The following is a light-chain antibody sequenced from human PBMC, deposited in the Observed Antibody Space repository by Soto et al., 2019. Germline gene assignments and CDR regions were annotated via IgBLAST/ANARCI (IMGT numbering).Light chain of an antibody. CDR3: QQFNAYPLT. J-gene: IGKJ4*01. CDR1: QGISDY. CDR2: GSS. V-gene: IGKV1-9*01. Sequence: DIPLTQSPSFLSASVGDRVTISCRASQGISDYLAWYQQKPGKDPKLLIYGSSTLQSGVTTRFSGSASGTEFTLTISSLQPEDFATYFCQQFNAYPLTFGGGTKLEIK.